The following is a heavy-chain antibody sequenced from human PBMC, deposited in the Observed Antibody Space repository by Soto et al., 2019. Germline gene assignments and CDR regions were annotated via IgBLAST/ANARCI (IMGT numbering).Heavy chain of an antibody. Sequence: QLQLQESGSGLVKPSQTLSLTCAVSGGSISSGGYSWSWIRQPPGKGLEWIGYIYHSGSTYYNPSLKSRGTISVDRSKNQFSLKLSSVTAADTAVYYCARGDLYYDSSGYYGQGWFDPWGQGTLVTVSS. J-gene: IGHJ5*02. CDR1: GGSISSGGYS. V-gene: IGHV4-30-2*01. CDR2: IYHSGST. CDR3: ARGDLYYDSSGYYGQGWFDP. D-gene: IGHD3-22*01.